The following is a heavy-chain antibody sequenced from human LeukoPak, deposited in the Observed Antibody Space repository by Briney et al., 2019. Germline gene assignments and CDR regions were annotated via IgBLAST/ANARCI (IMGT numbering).Heavy chain of an antibody. J-gene: IGHJ5*02. CDR2: IYYSGST. V-gene: IGHV4-59*08. Sequence: SETLSLTCTVSGGSISSYYWSWIRQPPGKGLEWIGYIYYSGSTNYNPSLKNGVSISVYTSKNQFSLKLSLVTAADTAVYYCARGTIFGVATNWFDPWGQGTLVTVSS. D-gene: IGHD3-3*01. CDR3: ARGTIFGVATNWFDP. CDR1: GGSISSYY.